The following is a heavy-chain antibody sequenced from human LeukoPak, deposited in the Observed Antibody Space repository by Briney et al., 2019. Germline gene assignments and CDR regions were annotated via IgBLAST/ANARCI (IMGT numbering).Heavy chain of an antibody. CDR2: INPNSGGT. D-gene: IGHD4-23*01. J-gene: IGHJ4*02. V-gene: IGHV1-2*02. CDR1: GGTFRTSG. CDR3: ATGTTVVTPSFDY. Sequence: ASVKVSCRASGGTFRTSGVNWVRQAPGQGLEWMGWINPNSGGTNYAQKFQGRVTMTRDTSISTAYMELSRLRSDDTAVYYCATGTTVVTPSFDYWGQGTLVTVSS.